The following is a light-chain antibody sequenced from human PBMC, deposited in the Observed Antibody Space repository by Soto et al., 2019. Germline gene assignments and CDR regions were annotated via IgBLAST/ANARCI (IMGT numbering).Light chain of an antibody. CDR1: QSVSSN. CDR3: QQYNDWPPWT. Sequence: EVVMTQSPATLSVSPGERATLSCRASQSVSSNLAWYQQKPGQPPRLVISGASTRAPGIPARFSGSGSGTEFILTISSLQSEDFAVYYCQQYNDWPPWTFGQATKVDIK. CDR2: GAS. V-gene: IGKV3D-15*01. J-gene: IGKJ1*01.